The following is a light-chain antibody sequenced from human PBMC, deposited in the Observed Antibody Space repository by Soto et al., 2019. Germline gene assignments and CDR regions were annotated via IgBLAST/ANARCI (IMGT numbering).Light chain of an antibody. J-gene: IGLJ1*01. CDR2: GTT. CDR3: QSYDTSLGGYYV. Sequence: QSVLTQPPSVSGAPGQRVNISCTGSSSSIGAGFDVHWFQHFPGTAPKLLIYGTTNRPSGVPDRFSGSKSGASASLAITGLQAEDEADYYCQSYDTSLGGYYVFGTGTKVTVL. CDR1: SSSIGAGFD. V-gene: IGLV1-40*01.